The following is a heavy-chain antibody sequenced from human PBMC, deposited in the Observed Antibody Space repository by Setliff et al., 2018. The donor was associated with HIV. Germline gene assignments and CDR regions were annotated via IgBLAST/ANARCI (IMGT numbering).Heavy chain of an antibody. Sequence: GGSLRLSCATSEFTFSSYAMGWVRQAPERGLEWVSVIQSDSGTYTYYSDSVRGRFTISRDNPKNTLYLQMNSLRAEDTAVYYCAKDCGGECYAPDYWGQGTLVTVSS. V-gene: IGHV3-23*03. CDR1: EFTFSSYA. D-gene: IGHD2-21*01. CDR2: IQSDSGTYT. CDR3: AKDCGGECYAPDY. J-gene: IGHJ4*02.